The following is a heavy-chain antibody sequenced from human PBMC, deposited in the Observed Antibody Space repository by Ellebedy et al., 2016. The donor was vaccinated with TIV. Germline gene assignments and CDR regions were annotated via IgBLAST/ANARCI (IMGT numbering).Heavy chain of an antibody. J-gene: IGHJ2*01. CDR2: ISSSGGST. V-gene: IGHV3-23*01. Sequence: PGGSLRLSCAASGSTFNNFAMSWVRQGPGKGLEWVSAISSSGGSTYYADSVKGRFTISRDNSKNTLYLQMNSLRAEDTAVYYCARDHYDILTGWLPPAGRGYFDLWGRGTLVTVSS. CDR1: GSTFNNFA. D-gene: IGHD3-9*01. CDR3: ARDHYDILTGWLPPAGRGYFDL.